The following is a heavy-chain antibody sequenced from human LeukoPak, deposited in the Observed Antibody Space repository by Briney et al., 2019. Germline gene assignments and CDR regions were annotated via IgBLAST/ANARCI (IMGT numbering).Heavy chain of an antibody. V-gene: IGHV3-48*02. CDR2: ISSSSSAI. CDR3: SKEVEVSPGPDY. J-gene: IGHJ4*02. Sequence: GSLRLSCASSGITFSSYSMNWRRQAPGKGLEWVSYISSSSSAIYYADSEKGRFTISRDNAKNSLYLQMNSLREEETAVYYCSKEVEVSPGPDYWGQGTLVTVSS. CDR1: GITFSSYS. D-gene: IGHD2-15*01.